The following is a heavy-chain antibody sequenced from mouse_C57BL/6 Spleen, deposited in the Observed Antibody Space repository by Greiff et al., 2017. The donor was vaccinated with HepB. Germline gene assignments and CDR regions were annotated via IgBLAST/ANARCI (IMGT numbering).Heavy chain of an antibody. CDR2: IDPENGDT. CDR3: TLYYYGSSYY. Sequence: EVKLQESGAELVRPGASVKLSCTASGFNIKDDYMHWVKQRPEQGLEWIGWIDPENGDTEYASKFQGKATITADTSSNTAYLQLSSLTSEDTAVYYCTLYYYGSSYYWGQGTTLTVSS. J-gene: IGHJ2*01. D-gene: IGHD1-1*01. CDR1: GFNIKDDY. V-gene: IGHV14-4*01.